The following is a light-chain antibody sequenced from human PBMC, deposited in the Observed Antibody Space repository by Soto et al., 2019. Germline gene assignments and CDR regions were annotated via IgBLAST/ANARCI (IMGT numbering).Light chain of an antibody. V-gene: IGKV3-20*01. CDR2: GAS. Sequence: IVVTQSPGTLSLSPGERATLSCRASQSVSSSYLAWYQQKPGQAPRLLIYGASSRATGSPDRFSGSGGGAAFTPPISRLEPEDFAVYYCQQYGSSPSITCGQGTRGEIK. J-gene: IGKJ5*01. CDR3: QQYGSSPSIT. CDR1: QSVSSSY.